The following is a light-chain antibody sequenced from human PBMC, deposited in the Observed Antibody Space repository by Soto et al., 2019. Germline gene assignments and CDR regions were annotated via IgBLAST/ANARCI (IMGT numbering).Light chain of an antibody. Sequence: DIQMTQSPSTLSASVGDRVTITCRASQSISSWLAWYQQKPGTAPNLLIYKASTLQSGVPSRFSGSVSGTEFTLTISSLQPDDSATYYCQQYNDNWTFGQGTEVEIK. CDR1: QSISSW. V-gene: IGKV1-5*03. CDR3: QQYNDNWT. J-gene: IGKJ1*01. CDR2: KAS.